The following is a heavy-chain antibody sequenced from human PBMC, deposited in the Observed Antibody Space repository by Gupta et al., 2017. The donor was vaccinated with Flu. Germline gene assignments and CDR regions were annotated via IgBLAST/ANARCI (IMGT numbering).Heavy chain of an antibody. CDR2: INPSGGST. CDR3: ARTGIAAAGSLQVPNWYFDL. D-gene: IGHD6-13*01. J-gene: IGHJ2*01. V-gene: IGHV1-46*01. Sequence: PPGQGLEWMGIINPSGGSTSYAQKFQGRVTMTRDTSTSTVYMELSSLRSEDTAVYYCARTGIAAAGSLQVPNWYFDLWGRGTLVTVSS.